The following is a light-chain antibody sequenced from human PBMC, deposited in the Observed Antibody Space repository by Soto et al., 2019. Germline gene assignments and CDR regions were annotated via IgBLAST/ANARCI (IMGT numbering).Light chain of an antibody. CDR1: QDVSRS. CDR2: AAS. V-gene: IGKV1-9*01. Sequence: DTHFTQSPSFLSASVGDRFTVSGRASQDVSRSVGWYQQKPGTAPKLLISAASTLNSGVPSRFSGSGSGTDFTLTISSLQPEDFATYYCQQLWTYPLTFGGGTRWIS. J-gene: IGKJ4*01. CDR3: QQLWTYPLT.